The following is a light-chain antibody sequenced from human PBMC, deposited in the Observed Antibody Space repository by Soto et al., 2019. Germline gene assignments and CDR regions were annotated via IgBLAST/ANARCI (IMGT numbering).Light chain of an antibody. V-gene: IGKV3-15*01. J-gene: IGKJ1*01. CDR2: GAS. CDR1: QSVGSN. CDR3: QQYNNWLWT. Sequence: EIVMTQSPASLSVSPGERATLSCRASQSVGSNFAWYQQKPGQAPRLLLYGASTRATGIPARFSGSGSGTEFTLTISSLQSEDFAVYYCQQYNNWLWTFGQGTKVEIK.